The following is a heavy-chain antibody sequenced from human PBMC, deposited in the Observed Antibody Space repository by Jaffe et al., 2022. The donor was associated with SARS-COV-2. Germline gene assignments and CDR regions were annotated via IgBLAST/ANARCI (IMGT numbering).Heavy chain of an antibody. Sequence: EVQVVESGGGLVKPGGSLRLSCAASGFRFTSYSMNWVRQAPGKGLEWVSSISSDGSHKYHADSVKGRFTISRDNAKNSLFLQMDSLRADDTAVYYCVRDLGSSSAFWGQGTLVSVSS. V-gene: IGHV3-21*01. CDR2: ISSDGSHK. CDR3: VRDLGSSSAF. D-gene: IGHD6-6*01. J-gene: IGHJ4*02. CDR1: GFRFTSYS.